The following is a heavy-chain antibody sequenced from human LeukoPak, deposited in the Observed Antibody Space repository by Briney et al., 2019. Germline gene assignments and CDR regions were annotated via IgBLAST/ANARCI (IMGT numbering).Heavy chain of an antibody. D-gene: IGHD3-22*01. V-gene: IGHV3-23*01. J-gene: IGHJ4*02. Sequence: LRHSYPPYGFTFSSHAISWDRQAPCKGLHQVSTNSDSGVSTYYPDSVKGRFTISRDNSKNTLHLKMNSLTAEDTAVYYCAKSAYYDSSGFYREYYFDYWGQGILVTVSS. CDR2: NSDSGVST. CDR1: GFTFSSHA. CDR3: AKSAYYDSSGFYREYYFDY.